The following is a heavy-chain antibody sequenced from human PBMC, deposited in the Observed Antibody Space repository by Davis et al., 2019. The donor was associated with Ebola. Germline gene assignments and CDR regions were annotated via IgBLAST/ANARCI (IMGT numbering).Heavy chain of an antibody. J-gene: IGHJ4*02. CDR2: IDNDGSST. V-gene: IGHV3-74*01. CDR3: ARGNDFWRYFDY. CDR1: GFTFTRYW. Sequence: HTGGSLRLSCAASGFTFTRYWMHWVRQAPGKGLVWVSRIDNDGSSTRYVDSVKGRFTISRDNSKNTLYLQMNSLRAEDTAVYYCARGNDFWRYFDYWGQGTLVTVSS. D-gene: IGHD3-3*01.